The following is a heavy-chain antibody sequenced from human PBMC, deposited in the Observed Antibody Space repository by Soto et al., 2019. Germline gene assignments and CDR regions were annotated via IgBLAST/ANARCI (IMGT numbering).Heavy chain of an antibody. V-gene: IGHV4-59*01. CDR3: AHFSDLEWFDP. D-gene: IGHD2-21*01. Sequence: QVQLQESGPGLVRPSETLSLTCTVSGGSISRYFWSWIRQSPGKGLEWIGHIFYTGSTPYNPSLKSRVTISIDTSKNQSSLKLSSLTAADTAVYYWAHFSDLEWFDPWGQGNLVTVSS. CDR2: IFYTGST. CDR1: GGSISRYF. J-gene: IGHJ5*02.